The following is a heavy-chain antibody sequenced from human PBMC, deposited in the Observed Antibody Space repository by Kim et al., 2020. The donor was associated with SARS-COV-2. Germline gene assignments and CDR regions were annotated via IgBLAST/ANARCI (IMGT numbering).Heavy chain of an antibody. Sequence: GGSLRLSCAASGFTFSNAWMSWVRQAPGKGLEWVARIKSKTDGGTTDSAAAVFGRFTITRDNSKNTQYLQMNSLNTEDPAVYYCTTVLHDYGDFDYWGQG. V-gene: IGHV3-15*01. CDR1: GFTFSNAW. J-gene: IGHJ4*02. D-gene: IGHD4-17*01. CDR2: IKSKTDGGTT. CDR3: TTVLHDYGDFDY.